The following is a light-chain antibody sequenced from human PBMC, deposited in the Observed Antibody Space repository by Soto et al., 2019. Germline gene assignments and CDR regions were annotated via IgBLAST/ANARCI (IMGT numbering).Light chain of an antibody. Sequence: DIQMTQSPSSLSASVGDRVTITCRASRGISNFLAWYQQKPGRVPQLLNYAASTLQSGVPSRFSGSGSGTDFTLTIGSLQPEDVATYYCQGYSTVPPWEFGQGTTVEIK. CDR3: QGYSTVPPWE. CDR1: RGISNF. J-gene: IGKJ1*01. CDR2: AAS. V-gene: IGKV1-27*01.